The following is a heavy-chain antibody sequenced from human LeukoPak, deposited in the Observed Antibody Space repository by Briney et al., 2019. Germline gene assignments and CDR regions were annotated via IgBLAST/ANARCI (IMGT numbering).Heavy chain of an antibody. CDR2: INPNSGGT. CDR3: ARDPLRSMVRNIDY. Sequence: ASVKVSCKASGYTFTGYYVHWVRQAPGQGLEWMGWINPNSGGTNYAQKFQGRVTMTRDTSISTAYMELSRLRSDDTAVYYCARDPLRSMVRNIDYWGQGTLVTVSS. J-gene: IGHJ4*02. V-gene: IGHV1-2*02. D-gene: IGHD3-10*01. CDR1: GYTFTGYY.